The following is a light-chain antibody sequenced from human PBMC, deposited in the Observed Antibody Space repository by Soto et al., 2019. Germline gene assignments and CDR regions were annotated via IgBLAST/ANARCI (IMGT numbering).Light chain of an antibody. CDR3: QQYNSYLYT. J-gene: IGKJ2*01. CDR1: QSISSW. Sequence: DIQMTQSPSTLSASVGDRVTITCRASQSISSWLAWYQQKPGKAPKLLIYKASSLESGVPSRFSGSGSGTELTLTICSLQPDDFATYYCQQYNSYLYTFGQGTKLEIK. CDR2: KAS. V-gene: IGKV1-5*03.